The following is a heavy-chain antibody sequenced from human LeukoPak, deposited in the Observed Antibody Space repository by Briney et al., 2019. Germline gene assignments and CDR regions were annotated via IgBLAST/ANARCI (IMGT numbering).Heavy chain of an antibody. CDR3: ATYRQVLLPFES. V-gene: IGHV3-23*01. D-gene: IGHD2-8*02. CDR1: GFTFSSYA. J-gene: IGHJ4*02. CDR2: ISGSGDTT. Sequence: GGSLRLSCAASGFTFSSYAMSWVRQAPGKGLEWVSTISGSGDTTYYADSVKGRFTISRDNAKNSLYLQMNSLRAEDTAIYYCATYRQVLLPFESWGQGTLVTVSS.